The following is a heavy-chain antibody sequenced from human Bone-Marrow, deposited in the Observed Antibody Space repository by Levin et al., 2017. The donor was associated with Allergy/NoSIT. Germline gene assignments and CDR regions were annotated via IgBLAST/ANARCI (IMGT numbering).Heavy chain of an antibody. D-gene: IGHD1-26*01. CDR1: GFTFSNYW. CDR2: IKQDGSDK. CDR3: ARMEDRHSYGPFDY. J-gene: IGHJ4*02. Sequence: GGSLRLSCVASGFTFSNYWMAWVRQAPGKGLEWVANIKQDGSDKYYVDSVKGRFTISRDNAKNSVDLQMDYLRAEDKGVYYCARMEDRHSYGPFDYWGQGALVTVSS. V-gene: IGHV3-7*01.